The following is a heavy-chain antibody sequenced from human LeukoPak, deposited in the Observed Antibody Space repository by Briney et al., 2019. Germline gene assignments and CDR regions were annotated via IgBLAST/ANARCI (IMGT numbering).Heavy chain of an antibody. CDR3: ARDQRGPTLGYCSGGSCPASLSLDV. D-gene: IGHD2-15*01. CDR1: GYTLTELS. V-gene: IGHV1-2*02. CDR2: INPNSGGT. J-gene: IGHJ6*04. Sequence: GASVKVSCKVSGYTLTELSMHWVRQAPGKGLEWMGWINPNSGGTNYAQKFQGRVTMTRDTSISTAYMELSRLRSDDTAVYYCARDQRGPTLGYCSGGSCPASLSLDVWGKGTTVTISS.